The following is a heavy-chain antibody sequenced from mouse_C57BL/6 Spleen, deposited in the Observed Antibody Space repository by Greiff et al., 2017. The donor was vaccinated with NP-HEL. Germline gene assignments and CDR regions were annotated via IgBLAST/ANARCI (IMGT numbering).Heavy chain of an antibody. CDR1: GYSITSGYD. J-gene: IGHJ3*01. D-gene: IGHD2-5*01. CDR3: ARGYSNYEFAY. Sequence: EVQVVESGPGMVKPSQSLSLTCTVTGYSITSGYDWHWIRHFPGNKLEWMGYISYSGSTNYNPSLKSRISITHDTSKNHFFLKLNSVTTEDTATYYCARGYSNYEFAYWGQGTLVTVSA. V-gene: IGHV3-1*01. CDR2: ISYSGST.